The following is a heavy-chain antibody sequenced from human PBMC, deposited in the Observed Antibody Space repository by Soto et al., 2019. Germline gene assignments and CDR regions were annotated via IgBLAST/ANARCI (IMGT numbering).Heavy chain of an antibody. CDR3: AKRRRDHKVVAATFAFDI. J-gene: IGHJ3*02. CDR1: GFTFSSYA. D-gene: IGHD2-15*01. Sequence: GGSLRLSCAASGFTFSSYAMHWVRQAPGKGLEYVSAISSNGGSTYYANSVKGRFTISRDNSKNTLYLQMNSLRAEDTAVYYCAKRRRDHKVVAATFAFDIWGQGTMVTVSS. V-gene: IGHV3-64*01. CDR2: ISSNGGST.